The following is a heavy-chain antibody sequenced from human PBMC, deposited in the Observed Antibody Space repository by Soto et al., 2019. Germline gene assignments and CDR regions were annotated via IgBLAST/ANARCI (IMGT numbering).Heavy chain of an antibody. V-gene: IGHV1-69*06. J-gene: IGHJ4*02. CDR2: IIPIFGTA. D-gene: IGHD3-22*01. Sequence: QVQLVQSGAEVKKPGSSVKVSCKASGGTFSSYAISWVRQAPGQGLEWMGGIIPIFGTANYAQKFRGRVTITADKSTSTAYMELSSLRSEDTAVYYCATYYYDSSGYFAPGFDYWGQGTLVTVSS. CDR1: GGTFSSYA. CDR3: ATYYYDSSGYFAPGFDY.